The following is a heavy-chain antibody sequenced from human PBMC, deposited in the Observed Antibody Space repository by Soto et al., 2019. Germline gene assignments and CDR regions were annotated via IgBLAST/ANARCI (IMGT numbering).Heavy chain of an antibody. CDR3: AKELRFLEKQDRYGMDV. D-gene: IGHD3-3*01. CDR2: ISYDGSNK. CDR1: GFTFSSYG. Sequence: PGGSLRLSCAASGFTFSSYGMHWVRQAPGKGLEWVAVISYDGSNKYYADSVKGRFTISRDNSKNTLYLQMNSLRAEDTAVYYCAKELRFLEKQDRYGMDVWGQGTTVTVSS. J-gene: IGHJ6*02. V-gene: IGHV3-30*18.